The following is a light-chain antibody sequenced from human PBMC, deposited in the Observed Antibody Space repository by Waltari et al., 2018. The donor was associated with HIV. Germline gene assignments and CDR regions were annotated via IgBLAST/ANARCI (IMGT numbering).Light chain of an antibody. V-gene: IGLV2-8*01. CDR1: TSEVGSSNF. CDR2: DVF. CDR3: TSYAGRNTFV. J-gene: IGLJ2*01. Sequence: QSALTQPPSASGSPGPSVTISSTGKTSEVGSSNFASWYQHPPSIAPKLLIYDVFKRPSGVPDRFSGSKSGNTASLTVSVLQAEDEADYYCTSYAGRNTFVFGGGTKLTVL.